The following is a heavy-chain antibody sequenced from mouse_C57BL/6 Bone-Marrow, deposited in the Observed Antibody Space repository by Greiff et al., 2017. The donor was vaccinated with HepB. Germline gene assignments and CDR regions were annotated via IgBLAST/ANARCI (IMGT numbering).Heavy chain of an antibody. V-gene: IGHV1-18*01. CDR3: ARSYYGSSKGFAY. CDR2: INPNNGGT. CDR1: GYTFTDYN. Sequence: EVKLQQSGPELVKPGASVKIPCKASGYTFTDYNMDWVKQSHGKSLEWIGDINPNNGGTIYNQKFKGKATLTVDKSSSTAYMELRSLTSEDTAVYYCARSYYGSSKGFAYWGQGTLVTVSA. D-gene: IGHD1-1*01. J-gene: IGHJ3*01.